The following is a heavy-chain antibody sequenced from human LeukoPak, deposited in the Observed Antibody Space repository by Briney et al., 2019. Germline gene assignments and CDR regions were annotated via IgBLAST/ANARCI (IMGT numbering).Heavy chain of an antibody. J-gene: IGHJ4*02. V-gene: IGHV3-23*01. CDR2: ISGSGSIT. D-gene: IGHD3-10*01. CDR3: ARDSSMLRGPLVIYYFDF. CDR1: GFTFNNYA. Sequence: GGSLRLSCVSSGFTFNNYAMNWVRQAPGKGLEWVSSISGSGSITYYADSVKGRFTISRDNSKNTLYLQMNSLRVEDTAVYYCARDSSMLRGPLVIYYFDFWGQGTLVTVSS.